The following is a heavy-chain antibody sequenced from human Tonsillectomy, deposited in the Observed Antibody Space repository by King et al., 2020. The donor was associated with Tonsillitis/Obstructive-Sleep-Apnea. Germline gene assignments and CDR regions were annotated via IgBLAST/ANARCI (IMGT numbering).Heavy chain of an antibody. CDR2: ISWNSGRR. V-gene: IGHV3-9*01. Sequence: VQLVESGGGLVQPGGSLRLSCAASGFTFDDYAMYWVRQAPGKGLEWVSGISWNSGRRAYADSVKGRFTISRDNAKKSLYLQMNSLRTEDTALYHCAKDLIIAESGTPGDAFDIWGQGTMVTVSS. CDR1: GFTFDDYA. J-gene: IGHJ3*02. CDR3: AKDLIIAESGTPGDAFDI. D-gene: IGHD6-19*01.